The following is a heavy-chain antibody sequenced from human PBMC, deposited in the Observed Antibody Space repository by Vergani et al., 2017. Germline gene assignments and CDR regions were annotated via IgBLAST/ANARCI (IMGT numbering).Heavy chain of an antibody. D-gene: IGHD5-12*01. V-gene: IGHV3-7*01. CDR2: IKQDGSDK. CDR3: ARGSGYGYGQYYFDY. J-gene: IGHJ4*02. Sequence: EVQLVESGGGLVQPGGSLRLSCAASGFTFSSYWMSWVRQAPGKGLEWVANIKQDGSDKYYVDSVKGRFTISRDNSKNTLYLQMNSLRAEDTAVYYCARGSGYGYGQYYFDYWGQGTLVTVSS. CDR1: GFTFSSYW.